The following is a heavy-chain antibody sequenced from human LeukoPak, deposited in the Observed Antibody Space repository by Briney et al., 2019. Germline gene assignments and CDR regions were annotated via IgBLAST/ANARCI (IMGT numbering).Heavy chain of an antibody. CDR3: ARRRDAFDI. V-gene: IGHV4-59*08. Sequence: SETLSLTCTVSGGSISGNYWSWIRQPPEKGLEWIGYISYSGSTNYNPSLKSRVTISVDTSKNQFSLKLSSVTAADTAVYYCARRRDAFDIWGQGTMVTVSS. CDR2: ISYSGST. CDR1: GGSISGNY. J-gene: IGHJ3*02.